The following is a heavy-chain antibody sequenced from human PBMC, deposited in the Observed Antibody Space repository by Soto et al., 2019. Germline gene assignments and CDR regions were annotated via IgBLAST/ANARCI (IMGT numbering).Heavy chain of an antibody. CDR2: ISATTTYK. CDR1: GFTFDSYT. CDR3: ARGGASKSGHLWYFEF. D-gene: IGHD2-8*02. J-gene: IGHJ2*01. Sequence: EVQVVESGGGLVRPGGSLRLSCTASGFTFDSYTMNWLRQAPGRGLEWVSSISATTTYKYYADSVEGRFTISRDNAKNSLYLQTNSLRAEDTAVYYCARGGASKSGHLWYFEFWGRGTLVTVSS. V-gene: IGHV3-21*06.